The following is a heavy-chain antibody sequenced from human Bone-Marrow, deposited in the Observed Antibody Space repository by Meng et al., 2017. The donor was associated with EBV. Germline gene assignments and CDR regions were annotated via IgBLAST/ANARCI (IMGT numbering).Heavy chain of an antibody. CDR1: GFIFSNYN. CDR2: ISSANSYI. J-gene: IGHJ5*02. V-gene: IGHV3-21*02. CDR3: ARLSGTGWFDP. Sequence: EVQLVGSGGGLVKPGESLSLSCAASGFIFSNYNMNWVRQAPGKGLEWVSSISSANSYIYYADSVKGRFTISRDNANNSLSLQMNSLRAEDTAVYYCARLSGTGWFDPWGQGTLVTVSS. D-gene: IGHD1-7*01.